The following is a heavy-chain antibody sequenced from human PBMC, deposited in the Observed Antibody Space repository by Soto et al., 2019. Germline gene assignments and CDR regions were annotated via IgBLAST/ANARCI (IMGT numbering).Heavy chain of an antibody. CDR3: ARSLYSNVLDYYYMDV. D-gene: IGHD4-4*01. V-gene: IGHV1-69*02. Sequence: SVKVSCKASGGTFSSYTISWVRQAPGQGLEWMGRIIPILGIANYAQKFQGRVTITADKSTSTAYMELSSLRSEDTAVYYCARSLYSNVLDYYYMDVWGKGTTVTVSS. CDR2: IIPILGIA. CDR1: GGTFSSYT. J-gene: IGHJ6*03.